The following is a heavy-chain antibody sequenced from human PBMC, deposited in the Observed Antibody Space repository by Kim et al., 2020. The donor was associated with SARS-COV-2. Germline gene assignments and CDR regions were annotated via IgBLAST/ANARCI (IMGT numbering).Heavy chain of an antibody. CDR2: INHSGST. V-gene: IGHV4-34*01. D-gene: IGHD2-2*01. J-gene: IGHJ6*01. CDR1: GGSFSGYY. CDR3: AIARVVPAAIREHYYHYYG. Sequence: SETLSLTCAVYGGSFSGYYWSWIRQPPGKGLEWIGEINHSGSTNYNPSLKSRVTISVDTSKNQFSLKLSSVTAADTAVYYCAIARVVPAAIREHYYHYYG.